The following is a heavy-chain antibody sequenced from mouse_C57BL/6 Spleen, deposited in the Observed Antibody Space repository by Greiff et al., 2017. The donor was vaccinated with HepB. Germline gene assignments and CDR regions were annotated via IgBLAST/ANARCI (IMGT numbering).Heavy chain of an antibody. CDR3: TRVDWDLYDMDY. V-gene: IGHV1-5*01. J-gene: IGHJ4*01. D-gene: IGHD4-1*01. Sequence: EVQVVESGTVLARPGASVKMSCKTSGYTFTSYWMHWVKQRPGQGLEWIGAIYPGNSDTSYNPKFKGKAKLTAVTSASTAYRELSSLTNEDSAVYYCTRVDWDLYDMDYWGQGTSVTVSS. CDR2: IYPGNSDT. CDR1: GYTFTSYW.